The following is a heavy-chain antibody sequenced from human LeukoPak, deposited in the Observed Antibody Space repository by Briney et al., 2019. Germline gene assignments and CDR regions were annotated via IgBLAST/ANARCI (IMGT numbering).Heavy chain of an antibody. CDR3: ARAGATVTTTWYFDL. J-gene: IGHJ2*01. CDR1: GGSISSGGYY. CDR2: IYHSGST. Sequence: PSETLSLTCTVSGGSISSGGYYWSWIRQPPGKGLEWIGYIYHSGSTYYNPSLKSRVTISVDRSKNQFSLKLSSVTAADTAVYYCARAGATVTTTWYFDLWGRGTLVTVSS. D-gene: IGHD4-17*01. V-gene: IGHV4-30-2*01.